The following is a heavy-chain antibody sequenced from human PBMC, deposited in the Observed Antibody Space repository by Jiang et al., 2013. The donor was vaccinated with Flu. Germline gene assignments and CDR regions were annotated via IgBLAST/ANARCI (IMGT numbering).Heavy chain of an antibody. J-gene: IGHJ4*02. CDR3: ARDSGGSSWYGHDGFDY. V-gene: IGHV1-3*01. CDR1: GYTFTSYA. D-gene: IGHD6-13*01. Sequence: GAEVKKPGASVKVSCKASGYTFTSYAMHWVRQAPGQRLEWMGWINAGNGNTKYSQKFQGRVTITRDTSASTAYMELSSLRSEDTAVYYCARDSGGSSWYGHDGFDYWGQGTLVTVSS. CDR2: INAGNGNT.